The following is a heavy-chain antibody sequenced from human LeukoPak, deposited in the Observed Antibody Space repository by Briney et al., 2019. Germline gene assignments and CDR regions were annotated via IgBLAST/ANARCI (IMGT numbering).Heavy chain of an antibody. CDR3: ARSRWAWFDP. CDR2: INHSGST. V-gene: IGHV4-34*01. D-gene: IGHD1-26*01. CDR1: GGSFSGYY. J-gene: IGHJ5*02. Sequence: PSGTLSLTCAVYGGSFSGYYWSWIRQPPGKGLEWIGEINHSGSTNYNPSLKSRVTISVDTSKNQFSLKLSSVTAADTAVYYCARSRWAWFDPWGQGTLVTVSS.